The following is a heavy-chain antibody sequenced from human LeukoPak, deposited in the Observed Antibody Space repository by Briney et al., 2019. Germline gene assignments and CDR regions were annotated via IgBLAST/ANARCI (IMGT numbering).Heavy chain of an antibody. CDR2: ISYTGST. D-gene: IGHD5-18*01. J-gene: IGHJ4*02. CDR1: GGSINNYY. Sequence: SETLSLTCTVSGGSINNYYWGWIRQPPGKGLEWIGCISYTGSTNYNPSLKSRVTISVDTSKNQFSLRLSSVTAADTAVYHCARVERGYSYGPFDYWGQGTLVTVSS. CDR3: ARVERGYSYGPFDY. V-gene: IGHV4-59*01.